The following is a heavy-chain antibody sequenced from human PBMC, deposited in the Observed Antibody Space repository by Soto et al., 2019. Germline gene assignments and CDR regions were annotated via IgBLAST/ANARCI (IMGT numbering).Heavy chain of an antibody. J-gene: IGHJ6*02. CDR2: IIPIFGTA. CDR1: GGTFSSYA. Sequence: ASVKVSCKASGGTFSSYAISWVRQAPGQGLEWMGGIIPIFGTANYAQKFQGRVTITADESTSTAYMELSSLRSEDTAVYYCATVIRSYYYYGMEVWGQGTTVTVSS. D-gene: IGHD3-16*02. CDR3: ATVIRSYYYYGMEV. V-gene: IGHV1-69*13.